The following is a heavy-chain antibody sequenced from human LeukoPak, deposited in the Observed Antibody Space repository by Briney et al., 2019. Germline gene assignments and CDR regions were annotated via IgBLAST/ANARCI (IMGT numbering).Heavy chain of an antibody. V-gene: IGHV3-48*04. CDR1: GFTFSSYA. J-gene: IGHJ6*03. Sequence: GGSLRLSCAASGFTFSSYAMSWVRQAPGKGLEWVSYISSSGSTIYYADSVKGRFTISRDNAKNSLYLQMNSLRAEDTAVYYCARADNWNDYYYYYMDVWGKGTTVTVSS. CDR3: ARADNWNDYYYYYMDV. D-gene: IGHD1-1*01. CDR2: ISSSGSTI.